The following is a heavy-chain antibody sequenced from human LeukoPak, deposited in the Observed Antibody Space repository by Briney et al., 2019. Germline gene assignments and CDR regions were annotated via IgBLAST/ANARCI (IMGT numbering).Heavy chain of an antibody. D-gene: IGHD5-12*01. CDR2: ISSGSSTI. Sequence: GGSLRLSCAASGFTFSSYSMSWVRQAPGKGLEWVSYISSGSSTIYYADSVRGRFTISRDNAKNSLYLQMNSLRAEDTAVYYCARGGYEFDYWGQGALVTVSS. CDR1: GFTFSSYS. J-gene: IGHJ4*02. CDR3: ARGGYEFDY. V-gene: IGHV3-48*04.